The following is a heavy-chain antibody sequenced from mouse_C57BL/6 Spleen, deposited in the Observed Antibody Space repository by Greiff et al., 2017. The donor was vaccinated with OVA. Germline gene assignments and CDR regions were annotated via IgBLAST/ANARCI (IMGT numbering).Heavy chain of an antibody. CDR2: IDPSDSYT. Sequence: QVQLQQPGAELVKPGASVKLSCKASGYTFTSYWMQWVKQRPGQGLEWIGEIDPSDSYTNYNQKFKGKATLTVDTSSSTAYMQLSSLTSEDSAVYYCARCPYYYGSSYGYFDYWGQGTTLTVSS. V-gene: IGHV1-50*01. CDR3: ARCPYYYGSSYGYFDY. D-gene: IGHD1-1*01. CDR1: GYTFTSYW. J-gene: IGHJ2*01.